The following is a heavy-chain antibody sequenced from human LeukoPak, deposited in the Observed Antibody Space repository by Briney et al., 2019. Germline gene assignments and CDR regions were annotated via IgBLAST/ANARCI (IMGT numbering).Heavy chain of an antibody. CDR3: ARTTVTTVDY. CDR1: GGSISSGGYY. J-gene: IGHJ4*02. D-gene: IGHD4-17*01. CDR2: IYYSGST. V-gene: IGHV4-31*03. Sequence: TSETLSLTCTVSGGSISSGGYYWSWIRQHPGKGLEWIGYIYYSGSTYYNPSLKSRATISVDTSKNQFSLKLSSVTAADTAVYYCARTTVTTVDYWGQGTLVTVSS.